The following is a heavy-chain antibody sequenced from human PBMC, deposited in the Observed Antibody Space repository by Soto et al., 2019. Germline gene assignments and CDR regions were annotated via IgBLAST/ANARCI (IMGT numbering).Heavy chain of an antibody. Sequence: PGGSLRLSCAASGFSFNNHAMTWVRQAPGKGLEWVSGISGSGSTTHYADSVKGRFTISRDNSKDTLYLQMNSLRADDTAVYFCANGRLMLTMVVGRGFDFWGLGTMVTVSS. CDR1: GFSFNNHA. CDR3: ANGRLMLTMVVGRGFDF. D-gene: IGHD3-22*01. CDR2: ISGSGSTT. J-gene: IGHJ3*01. V-gene: IGHV3-23*01.